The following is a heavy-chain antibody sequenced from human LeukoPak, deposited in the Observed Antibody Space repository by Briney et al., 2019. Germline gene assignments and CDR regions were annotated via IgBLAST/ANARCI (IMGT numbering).Heavy chain of an antibody. CDR3: ARDGGDYDAFDI. J-gene: IGHJ3*02. V-gene: IGHV4-39*07. Sequence: SETLSLPCTVSGGSISSSSYYWGWIRQPPGKGLEWIGSIYYSGSTYYNPSLKSRVTISVDTSKNQFSLKLSSVTAADTAVYYCARDGGDYDAFDIWGQGTMVTVSS. CDR1: GGSISSSSYY. CDR2: IYYSGST. D-gene: IGHD4-17*01.